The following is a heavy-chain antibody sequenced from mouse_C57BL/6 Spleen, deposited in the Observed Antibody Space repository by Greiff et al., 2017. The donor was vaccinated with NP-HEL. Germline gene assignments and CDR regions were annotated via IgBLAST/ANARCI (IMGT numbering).Heavy chain of an antibody. CDR2: IDPSDSYT. J-gene: IGHJ2*01. CDR3: ARYDYDGYCDY. V-gene: IGHV1-69*01. Sequence: QVQLQQPGAELVMPGASVKLSCKASGYTFTSYWMHWVKQRPGQGLEWIGEIDPSDSYTNYNQKFKGKSTLTVDKSSSTAYMQLSSLTSEDSAVYYCARYDYDGYCDYWGQGTTLTVSS. CDR1: GYTFTSYW. D-gene: IGHD2-4*01.